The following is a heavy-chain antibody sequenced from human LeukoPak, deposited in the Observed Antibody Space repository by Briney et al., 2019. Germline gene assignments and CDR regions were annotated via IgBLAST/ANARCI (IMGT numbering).Heavy chain of an antibody. CDR2: IYYSGST. J-gene: IGHJ4*02. V-gene: IGHV4-39*07. Sequence: SETLSLTCTVSGGSINSGGYYWAWIRQPPGKELEWIGSIYYSGSTYYNPSLKSRVTISVDMSKNQFSLKLNSVTAADTAIYYCARDRQQLVRGDYFDYWGQGTLVTVSS. CDR1: GGSINSGGYY. D-gene: IGHD6-13*01. CDR3: ARDRQQLVRGDYFDY.